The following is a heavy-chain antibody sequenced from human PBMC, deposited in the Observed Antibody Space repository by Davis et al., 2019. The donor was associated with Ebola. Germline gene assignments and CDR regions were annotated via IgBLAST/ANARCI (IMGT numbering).Heavy chain of an antibody. CDR1: GFSLSTSGVG. CDR3: ARITTLTTLYGLDV. Sequence: SGPTLVKPTQTLTLTCTFSGFSLSTSGVGVGWIRQPPGKALEWLAIIYCDDDKRYSPSLKSRLTITKYTSKNQVVLTMTNMDPVDTATYYCARITTLTTLYGLDVWGRGATVAVSS. CDR2: IYCDDDK. V-gene: IGHV2-5*02. J-gene: IGHJ6*02. D-gene: IGHD4-11*01.